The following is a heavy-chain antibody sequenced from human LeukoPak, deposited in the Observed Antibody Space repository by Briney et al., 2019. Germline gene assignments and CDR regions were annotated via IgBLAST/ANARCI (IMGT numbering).Heavy chain of an antibody. Sequence: GGSLRLSCAASGFTFNNYGMHWVRQAPGKGLEWVAFIRYDGSIKYYADSVKGRFTISRGNSKNTIYVQMSSLRAEDTAVYYCAKFVATSMWSSDNWGQGTLVAVSS. D-gene: IGHD5-12*01. CDR2: IRYDGSIK. J-gene: IGHJ4*02. CDR1: GFTFNNYG. CDR3: AKFVATSMWSSDN. V-gene: IGHV3-30*02.